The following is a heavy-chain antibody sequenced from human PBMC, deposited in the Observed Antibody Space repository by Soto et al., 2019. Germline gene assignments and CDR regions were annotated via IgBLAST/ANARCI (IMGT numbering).Heavy chain of an antibody. J-gene: IGHJ4*02. Sequence: QVQLVQSGAEVKRPGSSVKVSCKASGDSFSRSTFSWVRQAPGQGLEWMGRFIPMLGIAYDAQTFQGRVATSADKTTSTAYMDLSSLRSEDTAGYYGASLYGDTSGNLDYWRQGTLGTVSS. CDR3: ASLYGDTSGNLDY. CDR1: GDSFSRST. D-gene: IGHD1-1*01. V-gene: IGHV1-69*02. CDR2: FIPMLGIA.